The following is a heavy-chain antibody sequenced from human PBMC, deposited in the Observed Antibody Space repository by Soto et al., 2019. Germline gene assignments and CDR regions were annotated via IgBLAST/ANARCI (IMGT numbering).Heavy chain of an antibody. Sequence: ASVKVSCKASGGTFSSYAISWVRQAPGQGLEWMGGIIPIFGTANYAQKFQGRVTITADKSTSTAYMELSSLRSEDTAVYYCATSPDSSGYRSKFDYWGQGTLVTVSS. J-gene: IGHJ4*02. D-gene: IGHD3-22*01. CDR2: IIPIFGTA. CDR1: GGTFSSYA. V-gene: IGHV1-69*06. CDR3: ATSPDSSGYRSKFDY.